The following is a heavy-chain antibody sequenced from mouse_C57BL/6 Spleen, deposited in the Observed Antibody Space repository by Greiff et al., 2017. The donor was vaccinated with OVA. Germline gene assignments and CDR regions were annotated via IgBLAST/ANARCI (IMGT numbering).Heavy chain of an antibody. CDR1: GYTFTSYT. V-gene: IGHV1-4*01. CDR2: INPSSGYT. CDR3: ARWSLDY. Sequence: VQRVESGAELARPGASVKMSCKASGYTFTSYTMHWVKQRPGQGLEWIGYINPSSGYTKYNQKFKDKATLTADKSSSTAYMQLSSLTSEDSAVYYCARWSLDYWGQGTTLTVSS. J-gene: IGHJ2*01.